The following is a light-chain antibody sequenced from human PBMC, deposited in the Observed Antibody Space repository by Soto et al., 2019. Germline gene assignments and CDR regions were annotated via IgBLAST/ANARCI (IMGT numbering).Light chain of an antibody. Sequence: DIQMTQSPSSLSASVGDRVTITCRASQPITKCLNWFQQKPGKAPKRLIYCASILQDGVPSRFSGSGSGTDYTLTISGLQTEDFATYFCQQSYSVPLSFGGGTKVEI. CDR1: QPITKC. V-gene: IGKV1-39*01. J-gene: IGKJ4*01. CDR2: CAS. CDR3: QQSYSVPLS.